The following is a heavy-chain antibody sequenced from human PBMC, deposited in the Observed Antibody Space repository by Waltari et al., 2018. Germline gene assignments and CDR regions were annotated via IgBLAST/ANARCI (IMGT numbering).Heavy chain of an antibody. CDR2: INVDGSED. J-gene: IGHJ3*02. Sequence: EVQLVESGGGLVQPGGYLRLSCAAAGFMFRSYWMTWVRQVPGKGLERVSNINVDGSEDYFVESVRGRFSISRDNAKNSLYLQMNSLRAEDTAVYYCTRDKGWQCFDIWGQGTMVTVSS. V-gene: IGHV3-7*03. D-gene: IGHD6-19*01. CDR3: TRDKGWQCFDI. CDR1: GFMFRSYW.